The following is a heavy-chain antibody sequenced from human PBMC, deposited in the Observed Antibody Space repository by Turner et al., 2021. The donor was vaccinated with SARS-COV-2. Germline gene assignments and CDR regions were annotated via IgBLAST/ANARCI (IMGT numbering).Heavy chain of an antibody. CDR3: ARINSGGFDY. D-gene: IGHD3-10*01. CDR2: IIPIVGVA. CDR1: GGTFSSYP. Sequence: QVQLVPSGAEVKKPGSSVKVSCKASGGTFSSYPISWVREAPGQGLEWMGRIIPIVGVANYAQKFKGRVTITADKSTSTAYMELSSLRSEDTAVYYCARINSGGFDYWGQGTLVTVSS. J-gene: IGHJ4*02. V-gene: IGHV1-69*04.